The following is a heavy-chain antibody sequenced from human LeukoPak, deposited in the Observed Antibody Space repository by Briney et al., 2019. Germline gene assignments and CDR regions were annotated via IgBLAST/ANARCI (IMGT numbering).Heavy chain of an antibody. CDR2: ITSSGSTI. CDR1: GFTFSSYE. CDR3: AELGITMIGGV. D-gene: IGHD3-10*02. J-gene: IGHJ6*04. Sequence: GGSLRLSCAASGFTFSSYEMNWVRQAPGKGLEWVSYITSSGSTIYYADSVKGRFTISRDNAKDSLYLQMNSLRAEDTAVYYCAELGITMIGGVWGKGTTVTISS. V-gene: IGHV3-48*03.